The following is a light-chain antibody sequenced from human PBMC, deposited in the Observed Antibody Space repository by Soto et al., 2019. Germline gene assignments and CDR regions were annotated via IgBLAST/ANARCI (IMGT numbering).Light chain of an antibody. Sequence: DIQLTQSPSTLSGSLGDRVTITCRASQTISSWLAGYQQRPGKAPKLRNYEASSLERGVPSRFSGSGSGTEVTLTISSLQPDDFATYYCQQYNSFRGTFGQGTKVDIK. CDR3: QQYNSFRGT. J-gene: IGKJ1*01. V-gene: IGKV1-5*01. CDR1: QTISSW. CDR2: EAS.